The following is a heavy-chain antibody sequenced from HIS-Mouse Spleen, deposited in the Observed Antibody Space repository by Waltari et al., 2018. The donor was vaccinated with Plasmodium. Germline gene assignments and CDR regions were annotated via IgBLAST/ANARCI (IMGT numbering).Heavy chain of an antibody. CDR2: IDWDDDK. D-gene: IGHD6-6*01. CDR3: ARKTYSSSSAKYYYYGMDV. Sequence: QVTFRESGPALVKPTQTLTLTCTFSGVSLSTSGMCVSWIRQPPGKALEGLARIDWDDDKYYITSRKPGHTISKDTSKNQVGLTMTNMVPVDTATYYCARKTYSSSSAKYYYYGMDVWGQGTTVTVSS. J-gene: IGHJ6*02. CDR1: GVSLSTSGMC. V-gene: IGHV2-70*15.